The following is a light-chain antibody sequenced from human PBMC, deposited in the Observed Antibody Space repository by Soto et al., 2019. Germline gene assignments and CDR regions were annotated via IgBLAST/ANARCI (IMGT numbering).Light chain of an antibody. Sequence: EIVLTQSPGTLSLSPGERATLSCRASQSVSSSFLAWYLQKPGQAPRLLIYGASSRATGIPDRISGSGSGTDFTLTISRLEHEDFAGYYCHQYGSSPKTFGQGTKVEIK. J-gene: IGKJ1*01. V-gene: IGKV3-20*01. CDR1: QSVSSSF. CDR3: HQYGSSPKT. CDR2: GAS.